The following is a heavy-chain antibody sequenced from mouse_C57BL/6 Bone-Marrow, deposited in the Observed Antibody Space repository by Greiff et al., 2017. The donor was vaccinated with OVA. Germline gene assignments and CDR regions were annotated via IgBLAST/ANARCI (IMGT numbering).Heavy chain of an antibody. CDR2: IYPKSGNT. Sequence: VQLQQSGAELARPGASVKLSCKASGYTFTSYGISWVKQRPGQGLEWIGEIYPKSGNTYYNEKFKGKATLTADKSSSTAYMELRSLTSEDSAVYFCAREWGLRLTDYWGQGTTLTVSS. CDR1: GYTFTSYG. V-gene: IGHV1-81*01. J-gene: IGHJ2*01. D-gene: IGHD3-2*02. CDR3: AREWGLRLTDY.